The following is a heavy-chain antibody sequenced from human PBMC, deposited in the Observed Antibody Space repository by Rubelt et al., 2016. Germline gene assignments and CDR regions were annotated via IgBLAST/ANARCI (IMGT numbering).Heavy chain of an antibody. Sequence: QVQLVQSGAEVKKPGASVKVSCKASGYTFTSYAMHWVRQAPGQRLEWMGWINAGTGTTKYSQKFQGRVTITRDTSASTAYMELSSLRSEDTAVYYCARTQRIRLLMVYAPTFDYWGQGTLVTVSS. D-gene: IGHD2-8*01. V-gene: IGHV1-3*01. CDR3: ARTQRIRLLMVYAPTFDY. CDR1: GYTFTSYA. J-gene: IGHJ4*02. CDR2: INAGTGTT.